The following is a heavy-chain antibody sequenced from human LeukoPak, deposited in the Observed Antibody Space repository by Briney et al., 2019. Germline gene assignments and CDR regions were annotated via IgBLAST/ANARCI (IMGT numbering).Heavy chain of an antibody. CDR3: AKDQGLHLYYFDY. J-gene: IGHJ4*02. V-gene: IGHV3-30*18. Sequence: GGSLRLSCAASGFTFSSYGMHWVRQAPGKGLEWVAVIPYDGSNKYYADSVKGRFTISRDNSKNTLYLQMNSLRAEDTAVYYCAKDQGLHLYYFDYWGQGTLVTVSS. D-gene: IGHD4-4*01. CDR1: GFTFSSYG. CDR2: IPYDGSNK.